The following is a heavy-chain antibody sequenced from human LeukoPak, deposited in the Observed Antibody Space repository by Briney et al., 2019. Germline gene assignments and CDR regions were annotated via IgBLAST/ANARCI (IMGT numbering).Heavy chain of an antibody. CDR2: IIPIFGTA. CDR1: GGTFSSYA. Sequence: EASVKVSCKASGGTFSSYAISWVRQAPGQGLEWMGGIIPIFGTANYAQKFQGRVTITADESTSTAYMELSSLRSEDTAVYYCARDPFGNQNDYGDYYYYYYMDVWGKGTTVTVSS. V-gene: IGHV1-69*13. J-gene: IGHJ6*03. D-gene: IGHD4-17*01. CDR3: ARDPFGNQNDYGDYYYYYYMDV.